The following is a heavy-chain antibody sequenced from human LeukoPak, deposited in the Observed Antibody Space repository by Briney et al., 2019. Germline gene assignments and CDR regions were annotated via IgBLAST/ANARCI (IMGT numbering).Heavy chain of an antibody. J-gene: IGHJ3*02. CDR3: ASSWDCSSTSCYPRYDAFDI. CDR1: GGTFSSYA. CDR2: IIPIFGTA. D-gene: IGHD2-2*01. V-gene: IGHV1-69*13. Sequence: SVKVSCKASGGTFSSYAISWVRQAPGQGLEWMGGIIPIFGTANYAQKFQGRVTITADESTSTAYMELSSLRSEDAAVYYCASSWDCSSTSCYPRYDAFDIWGQGTMVTVSS.